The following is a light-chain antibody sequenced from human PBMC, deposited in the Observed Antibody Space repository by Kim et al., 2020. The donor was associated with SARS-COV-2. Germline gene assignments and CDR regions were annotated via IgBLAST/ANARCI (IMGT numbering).Light chain of an antibody. V-gene: IGLV3-25*03. CDR2: TDS. Sequence: PGEKARSTCSGEAWPKQNAYWYQQKLGQAPVLGLYTDSERPSGIPERFSGSSAGTTGTLTISGVQAEDEADQYCQAADSRGTYGVLGGGTQLTFL. CDR3: QAADSRGTYGV. J-gene: IGLJ3*02. CDR1: AWPKQN.